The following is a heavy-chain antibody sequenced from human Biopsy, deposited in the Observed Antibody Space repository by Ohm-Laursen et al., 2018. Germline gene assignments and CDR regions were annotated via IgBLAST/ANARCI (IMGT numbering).Heavy chain of an antibody. Sequence: SLRLSCTASGFTYTTFAMSWVRQAPGMGPEWVSTISANGATSYYADSVKGRFTISRDNSKNTLYLQMNSVRADDTAIYYCAKGGSITIFGVVINNCFDLWGQGTRVTVSS. CDR2: ISANGATS. J-gene: IGHJ5*02. CDR1: GFTYTTFA. CDR3: AKGGSITIFGVVINNCFDL. V-gene: IGHV3-23*01. D-gene: IGHD3-3*01.